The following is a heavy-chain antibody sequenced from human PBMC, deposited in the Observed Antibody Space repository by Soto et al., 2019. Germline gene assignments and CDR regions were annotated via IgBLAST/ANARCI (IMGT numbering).Heavy chain of an antibody. D-gene: IGHD6-19*01. Sequence: QVQLVESGGGVVQPGRSLRLSCAASGFTFSSYGMHWVRQAPGKGLEWVAVISYDGSNKYYADSVKGRFTISRDNSKNTLYLQMNSLRAEDTAVYYCAKDFPRYSSGWYAGVDYWGQGTLVTVSS. CDR1: GFTFSSYG. V-gene: IGHV3-30*18. CDR2: ISYDGSNK. CDR3: AKDFPRYSSGWYAGVDY. J-gene: IGHJ4*02.